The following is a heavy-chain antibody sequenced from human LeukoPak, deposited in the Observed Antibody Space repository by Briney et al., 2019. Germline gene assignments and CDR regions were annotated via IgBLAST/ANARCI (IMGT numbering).Heavy chain of an antibody. Sequence: NPSETPSLTCAVYGGSFSGYYWSWIRQPPGKGLEWIGEINHSGSTNYNPSLKSRVTISVDTSKNQFSLKLSSVTAADTAVYYCAVGWKEYYFDYWGQGTLVTVSS. CDR3: AVGWKEYYFDY. CDR2: INHSGST. V-gene: IGHV4-34*01. J-gene: IGHJ4*02. CDR1: GGSFSGYY. D-gene: IGHD1-1*01.